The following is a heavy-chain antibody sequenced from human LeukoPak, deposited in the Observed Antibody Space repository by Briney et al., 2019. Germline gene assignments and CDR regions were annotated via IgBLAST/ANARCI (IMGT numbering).Heavy chain of an antibody. CDR1: GGSISSSSYY. CDR2: IYYSGST. Sequence: PSETLSLTCTVSGGSISSSSYYWGWIRQPPGKGLEWIGSIYYSGSTYYNPSLKSRVTISVDTSKNQFSLKLSSVTAADTAVYYCARCRGEGSGWYSQPKRRLYYFDYWGQGTLVTVSS. D-gene: IGHD6-19*01. V-gene: IGHV4-39*01. CDR3: ARCRGEGSGWYSQPKRRLYYFDY. J-gene: IGHJ4*02.